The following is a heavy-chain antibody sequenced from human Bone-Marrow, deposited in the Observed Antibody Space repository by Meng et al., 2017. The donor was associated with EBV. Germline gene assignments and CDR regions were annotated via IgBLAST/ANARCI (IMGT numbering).Heavy chain of an antibody. CDR2: INHSGRT. J-gene: IGHJ4*02. D-gene: IGHD1-26*01. CDR1: GGSFSAYY. CDR3: ARGPLEWEPRGEDY. V-gene: IGHV4-34*01. Sequence: LQQVGPGLLKPSDTLSLTCAVFGGSFSAYYWSLIRQPPGKRLEWIGEINHSGRTHYTPSLQRRVPISVDTSKNQFSLKLSSVTAADTAVYYCARGPLEWEPRGEDYWGQGTLVTVSS.